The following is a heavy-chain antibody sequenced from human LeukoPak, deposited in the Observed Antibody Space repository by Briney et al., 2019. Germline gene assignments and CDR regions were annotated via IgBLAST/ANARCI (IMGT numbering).Heavy chain of an antibody. CDR1: GGTFSSYA. V-gene: IGHV1-69*13. CDR3: ARVEMLDRYYYMDV. Sequence: GASVKVSCKASGGTFSSYAISWVRQAPGQGLEWMGGIIPIFGTANYAQKFQGRVTITADESTSTAYMELSSLRSEDTAVYYCARVEMLDRYYYMDVWGKGTTVTVSS. J-gene: IGHJ6*03. D-gene: IGHD1-1*01. CDR2: IIPIFGTA.